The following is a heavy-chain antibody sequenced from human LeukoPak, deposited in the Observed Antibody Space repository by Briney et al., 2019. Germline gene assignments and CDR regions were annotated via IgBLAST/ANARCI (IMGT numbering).Heavy chain of an antibody. CDR3: ARPAMVYYFDH. CDR2: ISRGGNTI. V-gene: IGHV3-11*01. Sequence: GGSLRLSCAASGFTFSDYYMSWIRQAPGKGLEWISYISRGGNTIYYADSVKGRFTISRDNAKNSLYLQMNSLRAEDTAVYYCARPAMVYYFDHWGQGTLVTVSS. CDR1: GFTFSDYY. J-gene: IGHJ4*02. D-gene: IGHD5-18*01.